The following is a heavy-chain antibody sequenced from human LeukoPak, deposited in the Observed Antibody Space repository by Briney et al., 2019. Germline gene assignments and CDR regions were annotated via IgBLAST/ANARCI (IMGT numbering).Heavy chain of an antibody. V-gene: IGHV3-53*01. D-gene: IGHD6-19*01. CDR3: ATAGGYSSGWYHFDY. J-gene: IGHJ4*02. Sequence: GGSLRLSCAASGFIVRNNYMSWVRQAPGKGLEWVSVIYSGGSTYYADSVKGRFTISRDNSKNTLYLQMNSLRAEDTAVYYCATAGGYSSGWYHFDYWGQGTLVTVSS. CDR2: IYSGGST. CDR1: GFIVRNNY.